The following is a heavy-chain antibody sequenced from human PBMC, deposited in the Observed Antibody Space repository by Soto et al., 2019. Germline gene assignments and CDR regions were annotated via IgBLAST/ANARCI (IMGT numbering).Heavy chain of an antibody. V-gene: IGHV3-21*01. J-gene: IGHJ4*02. Sequence: EVQLVESGGGLVKPGGSLRLSCAASGFIFSSYTMIWVRQAPGKGLEWVSSISSSSSNIEYADSVKGRFSVSRDNANNSLFLQINSLRAEDTAVYYCAREDYAGASPRFDYWGLGALVTVSS. D-gene: IGHD4-17*01. CDR1: GFIFSSYT. CDR2: ISSSSSNI. CDR3: AREDYAGASPRFDY.